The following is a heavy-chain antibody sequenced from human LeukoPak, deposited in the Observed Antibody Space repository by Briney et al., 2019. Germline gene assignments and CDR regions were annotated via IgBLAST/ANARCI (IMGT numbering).Heavy chain of an antibody. D-gene: IGHD1-7*01. V-gene: IGHV3-23*01. Sequence: GGSLRLSCAASGFTFSSYAMSWVRQAPGKGLEWVSTISGSGGSTYYADSVKGRFTISRDNSKNTLYLQMNSLRAEDTAVYYCAKDERNWNYNLASQTYDWGQGTLVTVSS. CDR3: AKDERNWNYNLASQTYD. J-gene: IGHJ4*02. CDR2: ISGSGGST. CDR1: GFTFSSYA.